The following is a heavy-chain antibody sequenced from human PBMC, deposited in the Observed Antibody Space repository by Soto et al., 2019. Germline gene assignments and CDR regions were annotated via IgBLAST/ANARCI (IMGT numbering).Heavy chain of an antibody. D-gene: IGHD1-7*01. Sequence: ASVKVSCKASGYTFTSYYMHWVRQAPGQGLEWMGIINPSGGSTSYAQKFQGRVTMTRDTSTSTVYVELSSLRSEDTAVYYCARSWGGWNLSPSHPSVDYWGQGTLVTVSS. CDR2: INPSGGST. CDR1: GYTFTSYY. J-gene: IGHJ4*02. V-gene: IGHV1-46*01. CDR3: ARSWGGWNLSPSHPSVDY.